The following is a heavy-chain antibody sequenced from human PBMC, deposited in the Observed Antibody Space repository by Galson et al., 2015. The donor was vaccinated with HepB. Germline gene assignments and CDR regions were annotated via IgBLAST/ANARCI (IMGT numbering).Heavy chain of an antibody. V-gene: IGHV3-23*01. CDR2: VMSGSGGA. J-gene: IGHJ5*02. Sequence: SLRLSCAASGFTFSSYGMIWVRQAPGKGLEWVSTVMSGSGGAFYADSVKGRFTISRDNSKTTLSRQMNSLGAEDTAVYYCAKCGVLSSGWCNYFDPWGQGTLVTVSS. CDR3: AKCGVLSSGWCNYFDP. CDR1: GFTFSSYG. D-gene: IGHD6-19*01.